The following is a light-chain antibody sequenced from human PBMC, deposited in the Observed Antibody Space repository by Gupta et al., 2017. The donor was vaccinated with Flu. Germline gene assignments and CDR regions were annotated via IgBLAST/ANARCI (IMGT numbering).Light chain of an antibody. J-gene: IGKJ1*01. CDR3: QQYNEWPRT. V-gene: IGKV3-15*01. CDR2: SGS. Sequence: VLTQSPAALSVSPGERATLSCRANEDISTDLAWYHQRPGQPPRLLAYSGSPRAADVPDRFSASGSGRDFTLTITRLQSDDLGVYYCQQYNEWPRTFGQGTRVQIK. CDR1: EDISTD.